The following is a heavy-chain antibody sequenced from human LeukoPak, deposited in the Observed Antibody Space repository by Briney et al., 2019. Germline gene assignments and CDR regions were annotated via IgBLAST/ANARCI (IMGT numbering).Heavy chain of an antibody. D-gene: IGHD6-13*01. CDR3: ARVAYSSSWYVDY. J-gene: IGHJ4*02. V-gene: IGHV3-74*01. CDR2: INIDGSST. CDR1: GFTFSSYW. Sequence: PGGSLRLSCAAPGFTFSSYWMHWVRQVPGKGLVWVSRINIDGSSTTYADSVKGRFTISRDDAKNTLYLQMNSLRAEDTAVYYCARVAYSSSWYVDYWGQGTLVTVSS.